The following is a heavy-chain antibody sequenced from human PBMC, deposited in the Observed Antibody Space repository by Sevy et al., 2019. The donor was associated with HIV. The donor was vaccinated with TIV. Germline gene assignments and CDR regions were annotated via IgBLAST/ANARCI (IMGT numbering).Heavy chain of an antibody. CDR1: GFSYSSYG. V-gene: IGHV3-30*02. CDR2: IQYDGSNK. CDR3: VKEGGGEGGDH. J-gene: IGHJ4*02. D-gene: IGHD2-21*01. Sequence: GGSLRLSCAASGFSYSSYGMHWVRQAPGKGLEWVAYIQYDGSNKDYADSVKGRFTISRDNSKNTLDLQMNRLRVEDTALYYCVKEGGGEGGDHWGQGTLVTVSS.